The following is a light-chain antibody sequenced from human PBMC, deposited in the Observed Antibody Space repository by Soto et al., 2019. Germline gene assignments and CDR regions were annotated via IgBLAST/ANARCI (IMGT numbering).Light chain of an antibody. V-gene: IGLV2-23*01. J-gene: IGLJ1*01. Sequence: QSVLTQAASVSGSLGQSSTISCTGTGCDVGSYNLVSLYQQHPGKAPQLMIYEGTKQPSGVSNRVSGSKSCNTASLIISSLQDEDEDDYYCCSYAVSSTYVFGTGTKVTVL. CDR2: EGT. CDR3: CSYAVSSTYV. CDR1: GCDVGSYNL.